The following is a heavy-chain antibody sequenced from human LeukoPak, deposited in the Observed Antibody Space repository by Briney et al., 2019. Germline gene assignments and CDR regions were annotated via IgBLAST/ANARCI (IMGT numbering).Heavy chain of an antibody. CDR1: GFTFTSYA. D-gene: IGHD3-16*01. V-gene: IGHV3-23*01. CDR3: AKDQVASNDYANYNFDN. CDR2: ISGSCGST. Sequence: GGSLRLSCAASGFTFTSYAMSWVRQAPGKGLEWVSAISGSCGSTYYADSVKGRFTISRDNSKNTLYMQMNSLRAEDTAVYYCAKDQVASNDYANYNFDNWGQGTLVTVSS. J-gene: IGHJ4*02.